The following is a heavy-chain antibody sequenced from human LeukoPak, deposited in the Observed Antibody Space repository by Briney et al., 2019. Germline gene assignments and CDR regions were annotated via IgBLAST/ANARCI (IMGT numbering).Heavy chain of an antibody. CDR3: ARDSYGYVGGY. Sequence: SETLSLTCTVSGGSISSSNYYWGWIRQPPGKGLEWIGSIYHSGSTYYNPSLKSRVTISVDTSKNQFSLKLSSVTAADTAVYYCARDSYGYVGGYWGQGTLVTVSS. V-gene: IGHV4-39*07. D-gene: IGHD5-18*01. CDR2: IYHSGST. J-gene: IGHJ4*02. CDR1: GGSISSSNYY.